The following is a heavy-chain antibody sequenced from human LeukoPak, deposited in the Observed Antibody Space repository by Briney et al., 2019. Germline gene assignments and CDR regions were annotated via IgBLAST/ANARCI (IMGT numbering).Heavy chain of an antibody. J-gene: IGHJ3*02. V-gene: IGHV1-69*10. Sequence: SVKVSCKASGGTFNSYAISWVRQAPGQGLEWMGRIIPIFGIANYAQKFQGRVTITADTSTSTAYMELSSLRSEDTAVYYCASGFVVVTASRGGDAFDIWGQGTMVTVSS. CDR3: ASGFVVVTASRGGDAFDI. D-gene: IGHD2-21*02. CDR2: IIPIFGIA. CDR1: GGTFNSYA.